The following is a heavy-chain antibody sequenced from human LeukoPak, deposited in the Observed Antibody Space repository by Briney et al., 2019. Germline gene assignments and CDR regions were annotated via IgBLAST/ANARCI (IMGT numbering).Heavy chain of an antibody. D-gene: IGHD1-26*01. CDR3: AQRQGPTSGSYDYFDP. CDR1: GGSISSNY. CDR2: IHSSGYT. V-gene: IGHV4-4*09. J-gene: IGHJ5*02. Sequence: PETLSLTCTVSGGSISSNYWAWIRQPPGQGLEWIAYIHSSGYTNYNPFLRSRATISVDTSKNEFSLKVTSMTAADTAVYYCAQRQGPTSGSYDYFDPWGQGTLVTVS.